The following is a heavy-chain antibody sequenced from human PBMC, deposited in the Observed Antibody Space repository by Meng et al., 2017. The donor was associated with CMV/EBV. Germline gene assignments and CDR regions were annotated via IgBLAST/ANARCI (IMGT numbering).Heavy chain of an antibody. CDR2: ISYDGSNK. CDR1: GFTFSSYA. V-gene: IGHV3-30*04. CDR3: ARDQFMYSSSFGGMDV. J-gene: IGHJ6*02. D-gene: IGHD6-6*01. Sequence: LSLTCAASGFTFSSYAMHWVRQAPGKGLEWVAVISYDGSNKYYADSVKGRFTISRDNSKNTLYLQMNSLRAEDTAVYYCARDQFMYSSSFGGMDVWGQGTTVTVSS.